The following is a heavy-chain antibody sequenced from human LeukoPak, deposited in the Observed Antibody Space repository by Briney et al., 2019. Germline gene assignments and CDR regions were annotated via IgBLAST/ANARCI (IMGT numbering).Heavy chain of an antibody. J-gene: IGHJ5*02. CDR1: GGSMSSYY. CDR3: ARLTIFGVVPNWFDP. Sequence: SETLSLTCTVPGGSMSSYYWSWIRQSPGKGLEWIGYIYYSGSTKYNPSLKSRVTISIDTSKNQFSLKLSSVTAADTAVYYCARLTIFGVVPNWFDPWGQGTLVTVSS. CDR2: IYYSGST. D-gene: IGHD3-3*01. V-gene: IGHV4-59*01.